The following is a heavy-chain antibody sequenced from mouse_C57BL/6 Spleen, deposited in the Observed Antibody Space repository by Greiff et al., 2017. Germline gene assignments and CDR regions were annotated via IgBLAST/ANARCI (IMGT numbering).Heavy chain of an antibody. J-gene: IGHJ1*03. D-gene: IGHD2-13*01. V-gene: IGHV1-69*01. CDR2: IDPSDSNT. Sequence: QVQLQQPGAELVMPGASVKLSCKASGYTFTSYWMHWVKQRPGQGLEWIGEIDPSDSNTNYNQKFKGKSTLTVDKSSSTAYMQLSSLTSEDSAVYYCARCPYGDYEDWYFAVWGTGTTVTVSA. CDR3: ARCPYGDYEDWYFAV. CDR1: GYTFTSYW.